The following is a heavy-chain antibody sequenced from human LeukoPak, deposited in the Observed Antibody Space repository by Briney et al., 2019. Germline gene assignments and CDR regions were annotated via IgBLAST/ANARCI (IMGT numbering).Heavy chain of an antibody. Sequence: PSETLSLTCTVSGGSISSYYWSWIRQPPGKGLEWIGYIYYSGSTNYNPSLKSRVTISVDTSKNQFSLKLSSVTAADTAVYYCARTTYDFWSGYYFGYWGQGTLVTVSS. CDR1: GGSISSYY. V-gene: IGHV4-59*01. J-gene: IGHJ4*02. CDR3: ARTTYDFWSGYYFGY. CDR2: IYYSGST. D-gene: IGHD3-3*01.